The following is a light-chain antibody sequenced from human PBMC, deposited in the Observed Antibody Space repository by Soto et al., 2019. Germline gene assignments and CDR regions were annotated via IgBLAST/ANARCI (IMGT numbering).Light chain of an antibody. Sequence: DIQMTQSPSSLSASLGARVTITCRASQGISSFLAWYQQKPGKAPKLLIYGASNLQSGVPSRFSGSGSETGFTLTISSLQPEDFATYYCQQSYSAPRTFGQGTKVDIK. CDR2: GAS. J-gene: IGKJ2*01. CDR3: QQSYSAPRT. CDR1: QGISSF. V-gene: IGKV1-39*01.